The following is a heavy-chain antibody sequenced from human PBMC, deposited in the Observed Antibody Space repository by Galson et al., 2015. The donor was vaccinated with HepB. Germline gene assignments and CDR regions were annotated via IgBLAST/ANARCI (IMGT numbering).Heavy chain of an antibody. V-gene: IGHV5-51*01. CDR2: IYPGDSDT. CDR1: GYSFTSYW. J-gene: IGHJ5*02. Sequence: QSGAEVKKPGESLKISCKGSGYSFTSYWIGWVRQMPGKGLEWMGIIYPGDSDTRYSPSFQGQVTISADKSISTAYLQWSSLKASDTAMYYCARQKAAAWSPLGWFDPWGQGTLVTVSS. CDR3: ARQKAAAWSPLGWFDP. D-gene: IGHD6-13*01.